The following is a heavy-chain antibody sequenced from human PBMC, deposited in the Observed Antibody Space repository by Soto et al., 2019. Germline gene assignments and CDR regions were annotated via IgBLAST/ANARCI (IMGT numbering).Heavy chain of an antibody. CDR1: GFSLSSDGVG. V-gene: IGHV2-5*02. CDR3: AHAYGGTSWPNDAFDV. Sequence: QITLKESGPTLVKPTQTLTLTCTVSGFSLSSDGVGVAWIRQPPGKALEWLAPIYWDGDKRYSPSLKTRLTISKDTSKNQVVLTMTNMDPVDTATYYCAHAYGGTSWPNDAFDVWGQGTVVTVSS. J-gene: IGHJ3*01. D-gene: IGHD2-2*01. CDR2: IYWDGDK.